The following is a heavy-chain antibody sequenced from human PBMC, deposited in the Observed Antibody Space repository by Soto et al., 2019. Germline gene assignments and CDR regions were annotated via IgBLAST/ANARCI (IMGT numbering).Heavy chain of an antibody. D-gene: IGHD2-21*01. CDR1: GGSISGGGHY. Sequence: QVQLQESGPGLVRPSQTPSLTCTVSGGSISGGGHYWGWIRQPPGKGLEWIGFMYYTGDTYYNPSLKSRLSISVDTSMNQFSLELTSVTAADTAVYYCASSDPYYFFDYWGLGTLVTVSS. CDR3: ASSDPYYFFDY. V-gene: IGHV4-31*03. J-gene: IGHJ4*02. CDR2: MYYTGDT.